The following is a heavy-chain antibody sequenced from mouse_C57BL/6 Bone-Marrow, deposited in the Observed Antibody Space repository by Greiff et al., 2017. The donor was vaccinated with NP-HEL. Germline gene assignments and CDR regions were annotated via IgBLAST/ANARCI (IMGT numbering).Heavy chain of an antibody. V-gene: IGHV3-6*01. CDR3: ARETGWYYFDY. CDR2: ISYDGSN. Sequence: EVKLEESGPGLVKPSQSLSLTCSVTGYSITSGYYWNWIRQFPGNKLEWMGYISYDGSNNYNPSLKNRISITRDTSKNQFFLKLNSVTTEDTATYYCARETGWYYFDYWGQGTTLTVSS. D-gene: IGHD4-1*01. J-gene: IGHJ2*01. CDR1: GYSITSGYY.